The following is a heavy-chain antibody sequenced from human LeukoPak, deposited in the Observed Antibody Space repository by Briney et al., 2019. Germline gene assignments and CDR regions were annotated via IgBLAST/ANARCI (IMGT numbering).Heavy chain of an antibody. CDR1: GFTFSSYA. CDR2: ISYDGSNK. Sequence: PGRSLRLSCAASGFTFSSYAMHWVRQAPGKGLEWVAVISYDGSNKYYADSVKGRFTISRDNSKNTLYLQMNSLRAEDTAVYYCARTEGIWFGELSYFDYWGQGTLVTVSS. CDR3: ARTEGIWFGELSYFDY. V-gene: IGHV3-30-3*01. D-gene: IGHD3-10*01. J-gene: IGHJ4*02.